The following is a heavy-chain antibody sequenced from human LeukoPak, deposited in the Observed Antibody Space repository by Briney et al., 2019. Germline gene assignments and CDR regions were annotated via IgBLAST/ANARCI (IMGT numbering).Heavy chain of an antibody. D-gene: IGHD6-19*01. V-gene: IGHV4-59*08. CDR1: GGSISGYY. J-gene: IGHJ4*02. CDR3: ARYSVADNKHFDV. CDR2: IHYNGRT. Sequence: SETLSLTCSVSGGSISGYYWSLIRQPPGKGLEWIGWIHYNGRTNYNPSLKSRLTISVDTSRNKFSLNLGSATAADTALYYCARYSVADNKHFDVWGQGTLVTVSS.